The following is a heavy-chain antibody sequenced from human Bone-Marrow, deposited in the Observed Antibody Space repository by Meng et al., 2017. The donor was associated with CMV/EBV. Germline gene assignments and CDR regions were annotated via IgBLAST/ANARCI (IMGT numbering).Heavy chain of an antibody. J-gene: IGHJ4*02. V-gene: IGHV1-18*01. CDR2: ISGFNGDT. Sequence: ASVKVSCKASGYTFTNYGISWVRQAPGQGLEWMGWISGFNGDTKYAQRLQDRLTMTTDTSATTAYMELRSLSSDDTAVYYCARDPAYSRSSNSRYWGQGTLGTVPQ. CDR3: ARDPAYSRSSNSRY. CDR1: GYTFTNYG. D-gene: IGHD6-6*01.